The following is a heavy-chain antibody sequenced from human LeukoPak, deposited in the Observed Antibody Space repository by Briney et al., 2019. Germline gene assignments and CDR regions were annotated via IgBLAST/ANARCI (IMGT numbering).Heavy chain of an antibody. V-gene: IGHV3-23*01. D-gene: IGHD1-1*01. CDR3: AQDPPRRAAGTGVY. CDR1: GFTFSSYA. CDR2: ISGSGGST. Sequence: GGSLRLSCAASGFTFSSYAMSWVRQAPGKGLEWVSGISGSGGSTYYADSVKGRFTISRDNSKHTLYLQMTSLRAEDTAVYYCAQDPPRRAAGTGVYWGQGTLVTVSS. J-gene: IGHJ4*02.